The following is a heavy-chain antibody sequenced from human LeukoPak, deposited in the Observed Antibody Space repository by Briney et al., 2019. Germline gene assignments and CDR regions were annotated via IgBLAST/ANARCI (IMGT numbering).Heavy chain of an antibody. J-gene: IGHJ6*03. Sequence: SETLSLTCAVSGYSISSGYYWGWIRQPPGKGLEWIGTIYHSGTTYYNPSLKSRVTISVDTSKNQFSLKLTSVTAADTAVYYCARVPNNYYYYYYMDVWGKGTTVTVSS. CDR1: GYSISSGYY. CDR2: IYHSGTT. V-gene: IGHV4-38-2*01. D-gene: IGHD2-8*01. CDR3: ARVPNNYYYYYYMDV.